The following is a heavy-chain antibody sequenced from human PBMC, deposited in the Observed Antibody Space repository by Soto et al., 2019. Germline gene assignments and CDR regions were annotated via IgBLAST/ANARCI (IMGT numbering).Heavy chain of an antibody. Sequence: ASVKVSCKASGYTFTSYAMHWARQAPGQRLEWMGWINAGNGNTKYSQKFQGRVTITRDTSASTAYMELSSLRSEDTAVYYCARDYDSTNWFDPWGHGTLVPVSS. D-gene: IGHD3-22*01. CDR3: ARDYDSTNWFDP. CDR2: INAGNGNT. CDR1: GYTFTSYA. V-gene: IGHV1-3*01. J-gene: IGHJ5*02.